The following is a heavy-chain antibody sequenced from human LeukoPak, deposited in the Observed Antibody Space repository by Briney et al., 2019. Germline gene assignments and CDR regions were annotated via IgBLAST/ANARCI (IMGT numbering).Heavy chain of an antibody. D-gene: IGHD6-13*01. J-gene: IGHJ3*02. CDR3: ARHGGILSAFDI. CDR2: IYYSGST. CDR1: GGSISSYY. Sequence: SETLSLTCTVSGGSISSYYWSWIRQPPGKGLEWIGYIYYSGSTNYNPSLKSRVTISVDTSKNQISLNLTSLTAADTAVYYCARHGGILSAFDIWGLGTMVTVSS. V-gene: IGHV4-59*08.